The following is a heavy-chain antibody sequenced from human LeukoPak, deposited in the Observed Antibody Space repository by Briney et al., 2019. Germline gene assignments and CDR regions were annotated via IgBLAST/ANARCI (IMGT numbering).Heavy chain of an antibody. D-gene: IGHD3-22*01. J-gene: IGHJ6*02. CDR3: ARQGGYDSSGYYSRGYHYYGMDV. V-gene: IGHV4-59*08. CDR1: GGSISSYY. CDR2: THYSGAT. Sequence: PPETLSLTCTVSGGSISSYYWSRIRQPPGKGLEWIGYTHYSGATDYKPSLKSRVTISVDTSKNQFSLKLSSVTAADAAVYYCARQGGYDSSGYYSRGYHYYGMDVWGQGTTVTVSS.